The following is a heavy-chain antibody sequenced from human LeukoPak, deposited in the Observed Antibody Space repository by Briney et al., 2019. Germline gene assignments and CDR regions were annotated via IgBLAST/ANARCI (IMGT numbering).Heavy chain of an antibody. V-gene: IGHV4-38-2*01. CDR3: ARHGGTTGYYYYYMDV. D-gene: IGHD1-1*01. Sequence: SETLSLTCAVSGYSISSGYYWGWIRQLPGKGLEWIGSIYHSGSTYYNPSLKSRVTISVDTSKNQFSLKLSSVTAADTAVYYCARHGGTTGYYYYYMDVWGKGTTVTVSS. J-gene: IGHJ6*03. CDR1: GYSISSGYY. CDR2: IYHSGST.